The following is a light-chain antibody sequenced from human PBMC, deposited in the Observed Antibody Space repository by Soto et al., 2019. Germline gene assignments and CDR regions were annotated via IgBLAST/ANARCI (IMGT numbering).Light chain of an antibody. CDR1: QSISSW. V-gene: IGKV1-5*01. CDR3: QQYNSYRGT. J-gene: IGKJ1*01. CDR2: DAS. Sequence: DIQMTQSPSTLSASVGDRVTITCRASQSISSWLGWYQQKPGKAPKLLIYDASSLESGVPSRFSGSGSGTEFTLTIISLQPDDFATYYCQQYNSYRGTFGQGTKVQIK.